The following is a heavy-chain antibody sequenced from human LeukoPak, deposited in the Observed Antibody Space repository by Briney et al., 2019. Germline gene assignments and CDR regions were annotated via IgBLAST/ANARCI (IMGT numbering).Heavy chain of an antibody. CDR1: RFTFSSYS. D-gene: IGHD2-15*01. Sequence: PGGSLRLSCAASRFTFSSYSMNWVRQAPGKGLEWVSSISSSSSFIYYADSVKGRFTISGDNAKNSLYLPMNSLRAEDTAVYYCVGSGPDADAFDIWGQGTMVTVSS. J-gene: IGHJ3*02. CDR2: ISSSSSFI. V-gene: IGHV3-21*01. CDR3: VGSGPDADAFDI.